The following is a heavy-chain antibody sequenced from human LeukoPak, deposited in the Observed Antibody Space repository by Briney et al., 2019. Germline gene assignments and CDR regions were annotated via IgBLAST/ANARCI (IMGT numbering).Heavy chain of an antibody. J-gene: IGHJ4*02. V-gene: IGHV3-23*01. Sequence: GGSLRLSCAASGFTFRSYAMTWVRQAPGKGLEWVSVVSGSGGDTYYADSVKGRLTVSRDNSKNTLFLQMSTLRPEDTAVYYCAKVSSHTYGDYDYWGQGTLVPVSS. CDR3: AKVSSHTYGDYDY. CDR2: VSGSGGDT. CDR1: GFTFRSYA. D-gene: IGHD4-17*01.